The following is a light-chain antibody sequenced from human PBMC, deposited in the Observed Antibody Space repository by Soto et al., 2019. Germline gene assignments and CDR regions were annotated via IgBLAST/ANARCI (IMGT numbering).Light chain of an antibody. CDR3: QQYDNSPLT. Sequence: EIVLTQSPATLSLSPGERATLSCRASQSVSSYLAWYQQRPGQAPRLLIYDASNRATGIPARFSGSGSGTDFTLTISSLEPEDCAVYYCQQYDNSPLTFGGGTKVDIK. V-gene: IGKV3-11*01. J-gene: IGKJ4*01. CDR2: DAS. CDR1: QSVSSY.